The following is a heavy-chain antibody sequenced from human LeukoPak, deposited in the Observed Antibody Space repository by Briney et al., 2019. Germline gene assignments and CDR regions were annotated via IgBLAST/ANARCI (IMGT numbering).Heavy chain of an antibody. CDR2: IIPIFGTA. CDR1: GGTFSSYA. J-gene: IGHJ4*02. V-gene: IGHV1-69*13. CDR3: ARLYDSSGYEDF. D-gene: IGHD3-22*01. Sequence: VASVKVSCKASGGTFSSYAISWVRQAPGQGLEWMGGIIPIFGTANYAQKFQGRVTITADESTSTAYMELSSLRSEDTAVYYCARLYDSSGYEDFWGQGTLVTVSS.